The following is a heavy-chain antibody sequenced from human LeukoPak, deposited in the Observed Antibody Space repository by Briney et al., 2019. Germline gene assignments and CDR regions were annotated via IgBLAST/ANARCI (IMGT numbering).Heavy chain of an antibody. V-gene: IGHV3-53*01. Sequence: GGSLRLSCAASGLTVSSNYMSWVRQAPGKGLEWVSVIYSGGDIYYAYSVKGRFTISRDSSKNTLYLQMNSLRVEDTAVYYCAKDPNPWGQGTLVTVSS. CDR2: IYSGGDI. CDR3: AKDPNP. J-gene: IGHJ5*02. CDR1: GLTVSSNY.